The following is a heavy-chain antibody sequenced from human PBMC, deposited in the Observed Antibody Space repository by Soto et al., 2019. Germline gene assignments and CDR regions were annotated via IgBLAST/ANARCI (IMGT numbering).Heavy chain of an antibody. Sequence: EVQLVESGGGLIQPGGSLRLSCAVSGFTVSNNYMSWVRQAPGKGLEGVSVIYSGGYTAYGDSVKGRFTISRDNSKNTLSLQKKSLEAGGTGVYFWGAPPGGGGYWGQGTLVTVSS. D-gene: IGHD3-16*01. CDR1: GFTVSNNY. J-gene: IGHJ4*02. CDR2: IYSGGYT. V-gene: IGHV3-53*01. CDR3: GAPPGGGGY.